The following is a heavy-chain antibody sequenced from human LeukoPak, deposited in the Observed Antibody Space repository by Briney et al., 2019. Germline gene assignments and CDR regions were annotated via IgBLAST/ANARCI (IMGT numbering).Heavy chain of an antibody. CDR3: ARGASYDSDDAFDI. V-gene: IGHV4-61*02. D-gene: IGHD3-3*01. J-gene: IGHJ3*02. CDR1: GGSINSGNYY. Sequence: PSQTLSLTCTVSGGSINSGNYYWRWIRQPAGTGLEWIGRIYTSGSTNSHPSLRTRVTISVDTSRNQFSLKLSSVTAADTAVYYCARGASYDSDDAFDIWGQGTMVTVSS. CDR2: IYTSGST.